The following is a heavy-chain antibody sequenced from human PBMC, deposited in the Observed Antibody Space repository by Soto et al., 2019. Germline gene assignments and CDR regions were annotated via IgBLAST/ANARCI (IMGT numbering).Heavy chain of an antibody. J-gene: IGHJ6*03. CDR2: INPNSGGT. Sequence: ASVKVSCKASGYTFTGYYMHWVRQAPGQGLEWMGWINPNSGGTNYAQKFQGWVTMTRDTSISTAYMELSRLRSDDTAVYYCARDSKAAAGMGCYYYYTDVWGKGTTVTVSS. CDR1: GYTFTGYY. D-gene: IGHD6-13*01. CDR3: ARDSKAAAGMGCYYYYTDV. V-gene: IGHV1-2*04.